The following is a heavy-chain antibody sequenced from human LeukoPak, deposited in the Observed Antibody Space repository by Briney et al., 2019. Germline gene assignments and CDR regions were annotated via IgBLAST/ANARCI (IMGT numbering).Heavy chain of an antibody. J-gene: IGHJ4*02. V-gene: IGHV4-31*03. CDR3: ARGGCSGGSCYCAY. CDR2: IYYSGST. D-gene: IGHD2-15*01. CDR1: GGSISSGGYY. Sequence: PSQTLSLTCTVSGGSISSGGYYWSWIRQHPEKGLEWIGYIYYSGSTYYNPSLKSRVTISVDTSKNQFSLKLSSVTAADTAVYYCARGGCSGGSCYCAYWGQGTLVTVSS.